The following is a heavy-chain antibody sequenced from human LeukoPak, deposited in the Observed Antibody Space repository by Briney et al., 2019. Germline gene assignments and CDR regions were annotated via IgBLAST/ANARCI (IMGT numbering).Heavy chain of an antibody. CDR2: INPNSGGT. CDR3: ARELYDSSGAPSFDY. J-gene: IGHJ4*02. D-gene: IGHD3-22*01. CDR1: GYTFTGYY. V-gene: IGHV1-2*02. Sequence: ASVKVSCKASGYTFTGYYMHWVGQAPGQGLEWMGGINPNSGGTNYAQKFQGRVTMTRDTSISTAYMELSRLRSDDTAVYYCARELYDSSGAPSFDYWGQGTLVTVSS.